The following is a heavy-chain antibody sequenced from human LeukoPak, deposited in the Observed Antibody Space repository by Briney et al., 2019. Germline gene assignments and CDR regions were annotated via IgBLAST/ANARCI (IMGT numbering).Heavy chain of an antibody. J-gene: IGHJ4*02. CDR1: GFTFSTYS. V-gene: IGHV3-21*01. CDR3: ASGIYYASVHTWSPV. Sequence: GGSLRLSCAASGFTFSTYSMNWVRQTPGKGLEWVSSISGGSEYIYYTDSAKGRFTISRDNAKNSLYLQMSSLRADDTAVYYCASGIYYASVHTWSPVWGQGTLVTVS. CDR2: ISGGSEYI. D-gene: IGHD3-10*01.